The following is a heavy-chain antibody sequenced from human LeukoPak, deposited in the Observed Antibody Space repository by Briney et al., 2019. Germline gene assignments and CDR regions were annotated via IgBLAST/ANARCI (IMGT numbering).Heavy chain of an antibody. J-gene: IGHJ4*02. D-gene: IGHD6-13*01. V-gene: IGHV1-69*04. CDR2: IIPILGIA. CDR1: GGTFSSYA. Sequence: SVKVSCKASGGTFSSYAISWVRQAPGQGLEWMGRIIPILGIANYAQKFQGRVTITADKSTSTAYMELSSLRSEDTAVYYWGRGGSGSWYGAPIDDWGQGTLVTVSS. CDR3: GRGGSGSWYGAPIDD.